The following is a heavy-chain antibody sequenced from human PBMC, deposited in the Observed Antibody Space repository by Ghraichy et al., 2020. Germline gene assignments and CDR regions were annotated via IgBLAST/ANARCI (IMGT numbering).Heavy chain of an antibody. CDR2: INPNSGGT. CDR1: GYTFTGYY. D-gene: IGHD3-22*01. J-gene: IGHJ5*02. Sequence: ASVKVSCKASGYTFTGYYMHWVRQAPGQGLEWMGWINPNSGGTNYAQKFQGWVTMTRDTSISTAYMELSRLRSDDTAVYYCARAPLLSYDSSGYLPGWFDPWGQGTLVTVSS. CDR3: ARAPLLSYDSSGYLPGWFDP. V-gene: IGHV1-2*04.